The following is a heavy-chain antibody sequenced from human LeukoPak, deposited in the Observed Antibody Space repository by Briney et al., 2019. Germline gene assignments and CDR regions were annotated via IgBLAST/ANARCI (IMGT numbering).Heavy chain of an antibody. V-gene: IGHV4-34*01. J-gene: IGHJ4*02. CDR2: INHSGST. D-gene: IGHD3-10*01. CDR1: GGSFSGYY. CDR3: ARGQKNYYGSGMFDY. Sequence: PSETLSLTCAVYGGSFSGYYWSWIRQPPGKGLEWIGEINHSGSTNYNPSLKSRVTISVDTSKNQFSPKLSSVTAADTAVYYCARGQKNYYGSGMFDYWGQGTLVTVSS.